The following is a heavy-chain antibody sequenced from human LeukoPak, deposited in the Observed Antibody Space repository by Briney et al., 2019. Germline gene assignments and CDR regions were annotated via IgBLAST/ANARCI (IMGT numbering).Heavy chain of an antibody. V-gene: IGHV3-30*02. D-gene: IGHD6-19*01. CDR1: GFTFSTYA. CDR3: AKDGGWYELYHMDV. CDR2: IRNDGSHK. Sequence: GGSLRLSCAASGFTFSTYAMHWVRQAPGKGLEWVTFIRNDGSHKYYTDSVKGRFTISRDNSKNTLFLQMNSLRPEDTAVYYCAKDGGWYELYHMDVWGTGTTVTVSS. J-gene: IGHJ6*04.